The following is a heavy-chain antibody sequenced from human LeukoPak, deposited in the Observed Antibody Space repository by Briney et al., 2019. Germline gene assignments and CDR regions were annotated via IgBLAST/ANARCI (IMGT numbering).Heavy chain of an antibody. Sequence: GASVKVSCKASGYTFTSYGISWVRQAPGQGLEWMGWISAYNGNTNYAQKLQGRVTMTTDTSTSTAHMELRSLRSDDTAVYYCARDGLDYGDLPSDDYWGQGTLVTVSS. J-gene: IGHJ4*02. CDR3: ARDGLDYGDLPSDDY. D-gene: IGHD4-17*01. CDR2: ISAYNGNT. V-gene: IGHV1-18*01. CDR1: GYTFTSYG.